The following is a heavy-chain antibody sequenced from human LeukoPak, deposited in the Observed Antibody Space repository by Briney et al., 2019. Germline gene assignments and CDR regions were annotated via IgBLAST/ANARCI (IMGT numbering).Heavy chain of an antibody. J-gene: IGHJ3*02. CDR2: TFYRSKWYT. CDR3: ARDLGGTYSADAFDI. D-gene: IGHD1-26*01. V-gene: IGHV6-1*01. Sequence: SQTLSLTCAISGDRVSSDSAAWNWIRQSPSRGLEWLGRTFYRSKWYTDYAVSVKSRMTINPDTSKNQFSLQLNSVSPEDTAVYYCARDLGGTYSADAFDIWGQGTMVTVSS. CDR1: GDRVSSDSAA.